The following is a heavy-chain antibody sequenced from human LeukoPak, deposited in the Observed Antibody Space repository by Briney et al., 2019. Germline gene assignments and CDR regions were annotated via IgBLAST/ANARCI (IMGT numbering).Heavy chain of an antibody. CDR2: IYYSGST. Sequence: SETLSLTCTVSGGSISSYYWSWIRQPPGKGLEWIGYIYYSGSTNYNPSLKSRVTISVDTSKNQFSLKLSSVTAADTAVYYCARDPASKNAFDIWGQGTMVTVSS. CDR3: ARDPASKNAFDI. J-gene: IGHJ3*02. D-gene: IGHD4-11*01. V-gene: IGHV4-59*01. CDR1: GGSISSYY.